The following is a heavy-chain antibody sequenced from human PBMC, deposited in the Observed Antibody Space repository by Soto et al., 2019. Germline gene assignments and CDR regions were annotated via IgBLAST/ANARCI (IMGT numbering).Heavy chain of an antibody. CDR3: ARVANGRGSESIFDI. V-gene: IGHV1-69*02. CDR1: GDTFRTYP. CDR2: IIPILDVT. Sequence: QVQLVQSGAEVKEPGSSVKVSCKLSGDTFRTYPITWVRQAPGQGLEWMGRIIPILDVTDYGQRFQGRLTLTADKATATAYMEMSSLRSDDTAMFYCARVANGRGSESIFDIWGRGTMVTVSS. D-gene: IGHD2-8*01. J-gene: IGHJ3*02.